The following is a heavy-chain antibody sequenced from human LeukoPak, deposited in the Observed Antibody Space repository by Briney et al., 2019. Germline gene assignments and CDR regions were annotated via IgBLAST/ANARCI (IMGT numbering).Heavy chain of an antibody. CDR1: GYSISSGYY. CDR3: ARVRYNWNRDFDY. V-gene: IGHV4-38-2*02. D-gene: IGHD1-20*01. J-gene: IGHJ4*02. Sequence: SETLSPTCTVSGYSISSGYYRGWIRQPPGKGLEWIGSMFHSGSTYYNPSLKSRVTMSVDTSKNQFSLKLSSVTAADTAVYYCARVRYNWNRDFDYWGQGTLVTVSS. CDR2: MFHSGST.